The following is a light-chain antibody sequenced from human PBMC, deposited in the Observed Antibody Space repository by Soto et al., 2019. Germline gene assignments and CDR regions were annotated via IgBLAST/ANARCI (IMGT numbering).Light chain of an antibody. Sequence: QSALTQPASVSGSPGQSITISCTGTSSDVGGYNYVSWYKQHPGKAPTLMIYAVTNRPSGVSIRFSGSKSGNTASLTISGLQADDEADYYCSTSSSTSTTWVFGGGTKLTVL. J-gene: IGLJ3*02. CDR1: SSDVGGYNY. V-gene: IGLV2-14*01. CDR3: STSSSTSTTWV. CDR2: AVT.